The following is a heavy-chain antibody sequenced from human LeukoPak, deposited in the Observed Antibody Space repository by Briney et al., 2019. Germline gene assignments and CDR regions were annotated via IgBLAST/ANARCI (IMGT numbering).Heavy chain of an antibody. CDR1: GFTFNDYT. CDR3: ARDRYALYY. V-gene: IGHV3-21*01. D-gene: IGHD2-2*01. CDR2: ITGDCNYI. Sequence: GGSLRLSCAASGFTFNDYTMTWVRQAPGKGLEWVSSITGDCNYIFYADSVKGRFTISRDNAQNSLFLELNSLRGEDTAVYYCARDRYALYYWGQGALVTVSS. J-gene: IGHJ4*02.